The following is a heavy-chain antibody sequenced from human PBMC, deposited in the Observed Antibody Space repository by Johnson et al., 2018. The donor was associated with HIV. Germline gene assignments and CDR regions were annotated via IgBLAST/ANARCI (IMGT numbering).Heavy chain of an antibody. CDR2: IPYDGYNK. Sequence: VQLVESGGGLIQPGGSLRLSCAASGFTVSSNYMSWVRQAPGKGLEWVAVIPYDGYNKYYADSVRGRFTISRDNAKNSLYLQMNSLRAEDTALYYCARERGNSILYRNAFDIWGQGTMVTVSS. CDR1: GFTVSSNY. J-gene: IGHJ3*02. D-gene: IGHD2-21*01. CDR3: ARERGNSILYRNAFDI. V-gene: IGHV3-53*01.